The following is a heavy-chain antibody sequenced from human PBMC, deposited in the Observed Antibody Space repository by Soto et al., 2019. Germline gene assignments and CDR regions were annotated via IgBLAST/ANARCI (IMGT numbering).Heavy chain of an antibody. J-gene: IGHJ4*02. CDR1: GFTFSSYA. V-gene: IGHV3-30-3*01. Sequence: LRLSCAASGFTFSSYAMHWVRQAPGKGLEWVAVISYDGSNKYYADSVKGRFTISRDNSKNTLYLQMNSLRAEDTAVYYCASGSFSKLYFDFWGQRTLVTVSS. CDR3: ASGSFSKLYFDF. CDR2: ISYDGSNK. D-gene: IGHD1-26*01.